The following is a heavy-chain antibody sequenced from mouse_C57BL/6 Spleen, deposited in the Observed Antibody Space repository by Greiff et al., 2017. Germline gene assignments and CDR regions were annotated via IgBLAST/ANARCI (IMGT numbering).Heavy chain of an antibody. V-gene: IGHV1-55*01. CDR1: GYTFTSYW. J-gene: IGHJ1*03. D-gene: IGHD1-1*01. CDR2: IYPGSGST. CDR3: ARSPIIITAVVPWYFDV. Sequence: QVQLQQPGAELVKPGASVKMSCKASGYTFTSYWITWVKQRPGQGLEWIGDIYPGSGSTNYNEKFKSKATLTVDTSSSTAYMQLSSLTSEDSAVYYCARSPIIITAVVPWYFDVWGTGTTVTVSS.